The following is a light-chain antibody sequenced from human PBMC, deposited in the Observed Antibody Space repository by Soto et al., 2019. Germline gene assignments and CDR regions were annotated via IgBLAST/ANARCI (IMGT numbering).Light chain of an antibody. V-gene: IGKV3-15*01. CDR3: QQYNNWWT. Sequence: EIGMTQSPATLSVSQRERATLSCRASQSVSSNLAWYQQNPGQAPRLLIYGASTRATGIPARFSGSGSGTDFTLTISRLEPEDFAVYYCQQYNNWWTFGQGTKVDIK. J-gene: IGKJ1*01. CDR1: QSVSSN. CDR2: GAS.